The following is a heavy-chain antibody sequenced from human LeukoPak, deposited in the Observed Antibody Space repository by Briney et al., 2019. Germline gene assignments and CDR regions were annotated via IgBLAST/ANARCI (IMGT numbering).Heavy chain of an antibody. Sequence: PSETLSLTCTVSGGSISSYYWSWIRQPPGKGLEWIGYIYYSGSTNYNPSLKSRVTISVDTSKNQFSLKLSSVTAADTAVYHCARGPTYYYDSSGYHPLFDYWGQGTLVTVSS. CDR3: ARGPTYYYDSSGYHPLFDY. J-gene: IGHJ4*02. D-gene: IGHD3-22*01. CDR2: IYYSGST. V-gene: IGHV4-59*12. CDR1: GGSISSYY.